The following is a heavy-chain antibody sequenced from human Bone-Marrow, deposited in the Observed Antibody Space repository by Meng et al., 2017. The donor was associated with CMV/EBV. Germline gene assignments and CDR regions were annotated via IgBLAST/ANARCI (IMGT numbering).Heavy chain of an antibody. J-gene: IGHJ4*02. V-gene: IGHV4-34*01. CDR1: GESFSGHY. D-gene: IGHD3-3*01. CDR2: INDSGSA. Sequence: SETLSLTCAVYGESFSGHYWSWVRQTPEKGLEWIGEINDSGSANHNPFLKSRVVVSADTSKNQFSLRLTSVTAADTAIYYCVRDKSGLGTPRRFFDSWGQGTLVTVSS. CDR3: VRDKSGLGTPRRFFDS.